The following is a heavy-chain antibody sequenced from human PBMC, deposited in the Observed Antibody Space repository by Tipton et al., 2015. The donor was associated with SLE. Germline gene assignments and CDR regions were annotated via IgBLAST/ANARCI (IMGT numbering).Heavy chain of an antibody. Sequence: RSLRLSCTVSGGSISSGGYYWSWIRQHPGKGLEWIGYIYYSGSTYYNPSLKSRVTISVDTSKNQFSLKLSSVTAADTAVYYCARGLAAAGSFDYWGQGTLVTVSS. CDR2: IYYSGST. V-gene: IGHV4-31*02. CDR1: GGSISSGGYY. J-gene: IGHJ4*02. CDR3: ARGLAAAGSFDY. D-gene: IGHD6-13*01.